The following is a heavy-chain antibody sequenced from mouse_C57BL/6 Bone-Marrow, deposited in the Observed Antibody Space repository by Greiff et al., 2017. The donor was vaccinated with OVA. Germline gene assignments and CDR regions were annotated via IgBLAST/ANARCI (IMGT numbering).Heavy chain of an antibody. D-gene: IGHD1-3*01. CDR3: AREAQVDY. CDR2: ISDGGSYT. Sequence: EVKLVESGGGLVKPGGSLKLSCAASGFTFGSYAMSWVRQTPEKRLEWVATISDGGSYTYYPDNVKGRFTISRDNAKNNLYLQMSHLKSEDTAMYYCAREAQVDYWGQGTTLTVSS. CDR1: GFTFGSYA. J-gene: IGHJ2*01. V-gene: IGHV5-4*01.